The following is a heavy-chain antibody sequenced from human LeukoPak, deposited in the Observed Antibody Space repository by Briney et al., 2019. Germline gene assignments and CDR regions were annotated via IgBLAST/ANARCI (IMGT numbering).Heavy chain of an antibody. Sequence: PGGSLRLSCAASGFTFSSYSMNWVRQAPGKGLEWVSSISSSSSYIYYADSVKGRFTISRDNAKRSLYLQMNSLRAEDTAVYYCAXAEARGAMLPGYWGQGTLVTVSS. D-gene: IGHD3-10*01. J-gene: IGHJ4*02. CDR3: AXAEARGAMLPGY. CDR1: GFTFSSYS. V-gene: IGHV3-21*01. CDR2: ISSSSSYI.